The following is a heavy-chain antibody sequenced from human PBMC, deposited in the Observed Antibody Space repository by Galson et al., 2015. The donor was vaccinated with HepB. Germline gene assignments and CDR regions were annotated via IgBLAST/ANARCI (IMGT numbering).Heavy chain of an antibody. CDR2: ISHYGST. CDR3: ARGLIEEDTAMTTGGFYYYYMDV. J-gene: IGHJ6*03. D-gene: IGHD5-18*01. Sequence: SETLSLTCAVYGGPFSGYYWSWIRQPPGKGLEWIGEISHYGSTNYNPSLKRRVTISEDTSKNQFSLQLTSVTAADTAVYYCARGLIEEDTAMTTGGFYYYYMDVWGKGTTVAVSS. CDR1: GGPFSGYY. V-gene: IGHV4-34*01.